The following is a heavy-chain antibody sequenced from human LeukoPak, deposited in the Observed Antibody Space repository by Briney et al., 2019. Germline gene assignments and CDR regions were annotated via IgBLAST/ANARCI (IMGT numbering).Heavy chain of an antibody. CDR3: ARVGSWDAFDI. D-gene: IGHD1-26*01. CDR1: GFTFSNST. V-gene: IGHV3-64*01. J-gene: IGHJ3*02. Sequence: GGSLRLSCAASGFTFSNSTMHWVRQAPGKGPEYVSAITSNGDRTYYANSVKGRFTISRDNSKNTLYLQMGSLRAEDMAVYYCARVGSWDAFDIWGQGTMVTVSS. CDR2: ITSNGDRT.